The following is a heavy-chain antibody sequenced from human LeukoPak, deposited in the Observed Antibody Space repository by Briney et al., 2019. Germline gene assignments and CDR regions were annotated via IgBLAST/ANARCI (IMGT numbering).Heavy chain of an antibody. CDR3: AAGYYDFWSGYIFDY. D-gene: IGHD3-3*01. V-gene: IGHV4-4*07. J-gene: IGHJ4*02. CDR1: GGSISSYY. Sequence: PSETLSLTCTVSGGSISSYYWSWIRQPAGKGLEWIGRIYTSGSTNYNPSLKSRVTMSVDTSKNQFSLKLSSVTAADTAVCYCAAGYYDFWSGYIFDYWGQGTLVTVSS. CDR2: IYTSGST.